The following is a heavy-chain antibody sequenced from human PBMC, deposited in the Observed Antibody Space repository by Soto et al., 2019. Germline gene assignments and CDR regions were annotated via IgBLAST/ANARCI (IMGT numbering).Heavy chain of an antibody. CDR3: ARDFRPYYYDSSGYSWFDP. CDR2: IIPIFCTA. J-gene: IGHJ5*02. Sequence: SVKVSCKASGGTFSSYAISWVRQAPGQGLEWMGGIIPIFCTANYAQKFQGRVTITADESTSTAYMELSSLRSEDTAVYYCARDFRPYYYDSSGYSWFDPWGQGTLVTVSS. CDR1: GGTFSSYA. D-gene: IGHD3-22*01. V-gene: IGHV1-69*13.